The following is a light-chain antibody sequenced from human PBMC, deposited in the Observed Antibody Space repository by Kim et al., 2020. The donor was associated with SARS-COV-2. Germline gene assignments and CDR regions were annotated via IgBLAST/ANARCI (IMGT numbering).Light chain of an antibody. Sequence: IVLTQSPGTLSLSPGERATLSCRASQSVSASYLAWYQQKPGRAPRLLIYGPSTRATGVPDRFSGSGSGTDFTLTISRLEPEDFAVYYCQQDGSSPNTFGQGTKLEI. V-gene: IGKV3-20*01. J-gene: IGKJ2*01. CDR2: GPS. CDR1: QSVSASY. CDR3: QQDGSSPNT.